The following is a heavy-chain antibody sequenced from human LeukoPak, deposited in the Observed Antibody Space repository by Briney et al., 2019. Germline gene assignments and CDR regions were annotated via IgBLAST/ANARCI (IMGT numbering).Heavy chain of an antibody. CDR2: INIDGTNT. D-gene: IGHD3-16*01. J-gene: IGHJ5*02. Sequence: GGSLRLSCVASGFTFSSYWMHWVRQGPGKGLVWVSHINIDGTNTNSADSVKGRFTISRDNARNTLYLQMNSLRAEDTAMYYCASSSWGSGPPRFDPWGQGALVTVSS. CDR1: GFTFSSYW. V-gene: IGHV3-74*01. CDR3: ASSSWGSGPPRFDP.